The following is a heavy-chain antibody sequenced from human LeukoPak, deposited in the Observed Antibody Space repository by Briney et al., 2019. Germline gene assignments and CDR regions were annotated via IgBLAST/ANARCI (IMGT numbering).Heavy chain of an antibody. CDR3: ARGVPSTISGWFFDL. Sequence: GGSLRLSCAASGFTFSFYSMNWVRQAPGKGLEWVSYISSSSSYIYYADSVEGRFAISRDNAKNSLYLQTNSLRVEDRAVYFCARGVPSTISGWFFDLWGRGTLVTVSS. CDR1: GFTFSFYS. CDR2: ISSSSSYI. V-gene: IGHV3-21*05. J-gene: IGHJ2*01. D-gene: IGHD2-2*01.